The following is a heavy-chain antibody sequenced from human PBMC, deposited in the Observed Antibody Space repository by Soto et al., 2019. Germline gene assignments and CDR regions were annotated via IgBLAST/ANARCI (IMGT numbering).Heavy chain of an antibody. V-gene: IGHV1-18*01. Sequence: ASVKVSCKASGYTFTSYDINWVRQATGQGLEWMGWMNAYNGNTGYAQKFQGRVTMTTDTSTSTAYMELRSLRSDDTAVYYCAREVNYGMEVWGQGTTVTVSS. J-gene: IGHJ6*02. CDR3: AREVNYGMEV. CDR1: GYTFTSYD. CDR2: MNAYNGNT. D-gene: IGHD4-4*01.